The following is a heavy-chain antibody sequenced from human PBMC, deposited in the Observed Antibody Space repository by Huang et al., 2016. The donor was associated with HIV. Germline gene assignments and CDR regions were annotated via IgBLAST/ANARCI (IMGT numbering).Heavy chain of an antibody. D-gene: IGHD2-8*02. Sequence: QVHLVESGGGVVQPGGSLRRSCAASGFPFSNFGMHWVRQAPGKGVGWVGFLRHDGRSKFSADTMTGRFTISRDNTQDTLFLELKTVKFEDTAIYYCAKDEKFFCSGGSCFSSNIDYWGQGTLVTVSS. CDR3: AKDEKFFCSGGSCFSSNIDY. CDR1: GFPFSNFG. V-gene: IGHV3-30*02. CDR2: LRHDGRSK. J-gene: IGHJ4*02.